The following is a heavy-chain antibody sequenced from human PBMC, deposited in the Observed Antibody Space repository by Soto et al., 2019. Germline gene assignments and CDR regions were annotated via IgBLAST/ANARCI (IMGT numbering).Heavy chain of an antibody. CDR3: ARDRGDTMVRASYYYGMDV. Sequence: QVQLVQSGAEVKKPGASVKVSCKASGYTFTSYAMHWVRQAPGQRLEWMGWINAGNGNTKYSQKFQGRVTITRDTSASPAYMELSSLRSEDTAVYYCARDRGDTMVRASYYYGMDVWGQGTKVTVS. CDR2: INAGNGNT. V-gene: IGHV1-3*01. D-gene: IGHD3-10*01. CDR1: GYTFTSYA. J-gene: IGHJ6*02.